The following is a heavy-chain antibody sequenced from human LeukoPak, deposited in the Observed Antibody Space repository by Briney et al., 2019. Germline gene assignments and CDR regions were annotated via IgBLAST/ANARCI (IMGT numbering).Heavy chain of an antibody. J-gene: IGHJ4*02. CDR2: ISSSGSTI. CDR3: ARDRGNGDSAFDY. D-gene: IGHD4-17*01. Sequence: GALRLPWAAPGFHLSKYEMKLVRPGPRKGLEWVSYISSSGSTIYYADSVKGRFTISRDNAKNSLYLQMNSLRAEDTAVYYCARDRGNGDSAFDYWGQGTLVTVSS. V-gene: IGHV3-48*03. CDR1: GFHLSKYE.